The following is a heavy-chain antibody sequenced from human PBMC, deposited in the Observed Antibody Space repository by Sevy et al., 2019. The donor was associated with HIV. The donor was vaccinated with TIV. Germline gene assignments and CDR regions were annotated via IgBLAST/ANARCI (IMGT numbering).Heavy chain of an antibody. CDR2: IRYDGSNK. V-gene: IGHV3-30*02. D-gene: IGHD2-2*01. CDR3: AKDRVSCSSTSCYRNYYYYYYMDV. Sequence: GGSLRLSCAASGFTFSSYGMHWVRQAPGKGLEWVAFIRYDGSNKYYADSVKGRFTISRDNSKNTLYLQMNSLGAEDTAVYYCAKDRVSCSSTSCYRNYYYYYYMDVWGKGTTVTVSS. CDR1: GFTFSSYG. J-gene: IGHJ6*03.